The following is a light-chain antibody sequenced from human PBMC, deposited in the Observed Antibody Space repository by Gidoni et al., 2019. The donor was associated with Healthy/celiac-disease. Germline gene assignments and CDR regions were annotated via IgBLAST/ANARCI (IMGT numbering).Light chain of an antibody. J-gene: IGKJ1*01. CDR3: QQRSNWPPWT. V-gene: IGKV3-11*01. CDR2: DAS. Sequence: EIVLTQSPATLSLSPGERATLSCSASQSVSSYLAWYQQKPGQAPRLLIYDASNRATGIPARFSGSGSGKDFTLTISSLEPEDFAVYYCQQRSNWPPWTFGQGTKVEIK. CDR1: QSVSSY.